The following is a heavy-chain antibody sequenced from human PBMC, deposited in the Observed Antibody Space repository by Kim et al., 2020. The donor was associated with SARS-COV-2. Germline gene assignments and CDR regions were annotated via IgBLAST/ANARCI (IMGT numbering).Heavy chain of an antibody. J-gene: IGHJ5*02. D-gene: IGHD6-25*01. CDR3: ARVLYSSEGIDP. Sequence: NYNPSLKSRVTISVDKAQNQVSLKLSSVTAADTAVYYCARVLYSSEGIDPWGQGTLVTVSS. V-gene: IGHV4-4*02.